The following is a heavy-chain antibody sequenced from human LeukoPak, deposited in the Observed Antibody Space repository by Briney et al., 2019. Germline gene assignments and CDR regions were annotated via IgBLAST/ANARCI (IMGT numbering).Heavy chain of an antibody. CDR2: IYYSGSI. Sequence: SEILSLTCIVSGDSVTNHYWSLIRQPPGKGLEWIGYIYYSGSINYNPSLKSRVTISVDTSRNQFSMKLNSVTAADTAVYYCAGSGGLANQGAVFDYWGQGTLVTVSS. J-gene: IGHJ4*02. CDR3: AGSGGLANQGAVFDY. V-gene: IGHV4-59*02. CDR1: GDSVTNHY. D-gene: IGHD3-10*01.